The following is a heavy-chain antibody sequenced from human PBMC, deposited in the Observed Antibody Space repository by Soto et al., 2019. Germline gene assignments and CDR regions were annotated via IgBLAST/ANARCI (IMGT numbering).Heavy chain of an antibody. D-gene: IGHD6-19*01. Sequence: EVQLVESGGGLVQPGRSLRLSCAASGFTFDDYAMHWVRQAPGKGLEWVSGISWNSGSIGYADSVKGRFTISRDNAKNSLYLQMNSLRAEDTALYYCAKDRILYSSGEAFDIWGQGTMVTVSS. CDR3: AKDRILYSSGEAFDI. V-gene: IGHV3-9*01. CDR1: GFTFDDYA. CDR2: ISWNSGSI. J-gene: IGHJ3*02.